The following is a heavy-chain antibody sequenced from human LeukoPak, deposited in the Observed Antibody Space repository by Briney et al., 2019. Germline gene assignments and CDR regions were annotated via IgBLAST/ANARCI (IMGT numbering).Heavy chain of an antibody. CDR3: VKGDSSGYTFPAFDY. V-gene: IGHV3-64D*06. CDR1: GFIFSYYA. Sequence: EGSLRLSCSASGFIFSYYAMHWGRQAPGKGLEYVSGITSSGGSTYYTDSVKGRFTISRDNSNNTLYLQMSSLRAEDTAVYYCVKGDSSGYTFPAFDYWGQGTLVSVSS. D-gene: IGHD5-12*01. J-gene: IGHJ4*02. CDR2: ITSSGGST.